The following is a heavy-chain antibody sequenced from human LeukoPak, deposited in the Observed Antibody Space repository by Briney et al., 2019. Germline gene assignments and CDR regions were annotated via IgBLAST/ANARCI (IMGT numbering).Heavy chain of an antibody. D-gene: IGHD3-16*01. CDR1: GGSISSYY. J-gene: IGHJ6*03. V-gene: IGHV4-4*07. CDR3: AILGGSYYCYMDV. Sequence: SETLSLTCTVSGGSISSYYWSWIRQPAGMGLVWIGRIYTSGSTNYNPSLKSRVTMSVDTSKNQFSLKLSSVTAADTAVYYCAILGGSYYCYMDVWGKGTTVTVSS. CDR2: IYTSGST.